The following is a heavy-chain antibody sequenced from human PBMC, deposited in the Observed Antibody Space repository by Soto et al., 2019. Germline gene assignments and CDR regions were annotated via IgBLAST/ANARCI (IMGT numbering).Heavy chain of an antibody. CDR2: ISSSSSTI. Sequence: GGSLILSCAASRFTFSSYSMNWVRQAPGKGLEWVSYISSSSSTIYYADSVKGRFTISRDNAKNSLYLQMNSLRDEDTAVYYCARVITIFGVVIRMDVWGQGTTVTVSS. V-gene: IGHV3-48*02. CDR3: ARVITIFGVVIRMDV. D-gene: IGHD3-3*01. J-gene: IGHJ6*02. CDR1: RFTFSSYS.